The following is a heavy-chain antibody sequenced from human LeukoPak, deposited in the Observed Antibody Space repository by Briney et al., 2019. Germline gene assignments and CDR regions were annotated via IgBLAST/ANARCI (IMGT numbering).Heavy chain of an antibody. Sequence: GASLQISCKASGFRFTNYCIDWVRQLPGKGLEWMGIIFPDDSDTRYSPSFQGQVTISADKSISTAYLQWSSLKASDTAMYYCAGRRDSSGSYDFWGQGTLVTVSS. J-gene: IGHJ4*02. D-gene: IGHD3-22*01. CDR2: IFPDDSDT. V-gene: IGHV5-51*01. CDR1: GFRFTNYC. CDR3: AGRRDSSGSYDF.